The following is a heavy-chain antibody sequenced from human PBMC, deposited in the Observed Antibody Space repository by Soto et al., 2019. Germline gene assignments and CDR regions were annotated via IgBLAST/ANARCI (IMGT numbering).Heavy chain of an antibody. J-gene: IGHJ4*02. D-gene: IGHD5-18*01. Sequence: SETLSLTCAVSGYSISNAFYCAWFRQPPGKGLEWIATFYYSGSTYYNPSLKSRVTISVDTSKNQFSLKLSSVTAADTAVYYCARGGTAAMVTSFDYWGQGTLVTVSS. CDR1: GYSISNAFY. CDR2: FYYSGST. V-gene: IGHV4-38-2*01. CDR3: ARGGTAAMVTSFDY.